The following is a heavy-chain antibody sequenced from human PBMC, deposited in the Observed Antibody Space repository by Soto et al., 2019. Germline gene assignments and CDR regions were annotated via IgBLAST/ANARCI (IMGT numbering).Heavy chain of an antibody. J-gene: IGHJ6*02. Sequence: QVQLQESGPGLLKPSETLSLTCTVSGGSISDYYWSWTRQPAGKGLEWIGRIFASGSTNYNPSLKSRVTMSVDTSKNQFSLRLSSVTAADTAVYYCARDGGRMMINCMDVWGQGTTVTVSS. CDR3: ARDGGRMMINCMDV. CDR2: IFASGST. D-gene: IGHD3-16*01. V-gene: IGHV4-4*07. CDR1: GGSISDYY.